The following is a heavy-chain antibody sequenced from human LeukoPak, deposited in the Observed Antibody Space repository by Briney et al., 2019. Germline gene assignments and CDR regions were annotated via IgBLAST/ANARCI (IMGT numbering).Heavy chain of an antibody. J-gene: IGHJ4*02. CDR2: ISYDGSNK. D-gene: IGHD3-9*01. V-gene: IGHV3-30*18. CDR1: GFTFSSYG. CDR3: AKDLYLTGYSFDY. Sequence: GGSLTLSCAASGFTFSSYGMHWVGQAPGKGLEWVAVISYDGSNKYYADSVKGRFTISRDNSKNTLYLQMNSLRAEDTAVYYCAKDLYLTGYSFDYWGQGTLVTVSS.